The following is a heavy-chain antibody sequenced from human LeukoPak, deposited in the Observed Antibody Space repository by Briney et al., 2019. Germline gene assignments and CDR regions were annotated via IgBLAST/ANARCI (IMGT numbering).Heavy chain of an antibody. Sequence: GRSLRLSCAAPGFTFSSYAMHWVRQAPGKGLEWVAVISYDGSNKYYADSVKGRFTISRDNSKNTLYLQMNSLRAEDTAVYYCARPPPTSSGWYFDYWGQGTLVTVSS. J-gene: IGHJ4*02. CDR1: GFTFSSYA. V-gene: IGHV3-30*04. CDR2: ISYDGSNK. CDR3: ARPPPTSSGWYFDY. D-gene: IGHD6-19*01.